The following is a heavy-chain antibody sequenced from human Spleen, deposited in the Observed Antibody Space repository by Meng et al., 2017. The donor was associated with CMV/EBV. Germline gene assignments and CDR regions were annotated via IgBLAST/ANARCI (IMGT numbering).Heavy chain of an antibody. CDR3: ATDLGGDQDY. CDR2: IRSEGSKK. CDR1: AFTFSSYE. D-gene: IGHD4-17*01. V-gene: IGHV3-30*02. J-gene: IGHJ4*02. Sequence: GESLKISCAASAFTFSSYEMHWVRQAPGKGLEWVAFIRSEGSKKFYADSVEGRFTISRDNAKNSLYLLMNSLRAEDTAVYYCATDLGGDQDYWGQGTLVTVSS.